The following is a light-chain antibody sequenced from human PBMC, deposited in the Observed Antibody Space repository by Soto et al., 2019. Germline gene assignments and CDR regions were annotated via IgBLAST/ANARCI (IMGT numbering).Light chain of an antibody. J-gene: IGKJ2*01. V-gene: IGKV1-5*03. Sequence: DIQMTQSPSTLSASVGDRVTITCRASQSIDRWLAWYQQKPGKAPKLLIYRASSLGSGVPSRFSGSGSGTEFAFTISSLQPDDFATYYCQQYKTYTYTFAQGTKLEIK. CDR3: QQYKTYTYT. CDR2: RAS. CDR1: QSIDRW.